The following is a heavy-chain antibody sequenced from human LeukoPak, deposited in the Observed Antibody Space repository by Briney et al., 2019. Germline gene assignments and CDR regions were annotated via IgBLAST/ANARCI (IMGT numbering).Heavy chain of an antibody. CDR2: IYYGGST. D-gene: IGHD6-13*01. Sequence: PSETLSLTCTVSGGLNQIYYWSWIRQPPGKGLEWIGYIYYGGSTNYNPSLKSRVTISVDTSKNQFSLKLSSVTAADTAVYYCSRAQPVIAAASTTDYWGQGTLVTVSS. CDR1: GGLNQIYY. V-gene: IGHV4-59*01. CDR3: SRAQPVIAAASTTDY. J-gene: IGHJ4*02.